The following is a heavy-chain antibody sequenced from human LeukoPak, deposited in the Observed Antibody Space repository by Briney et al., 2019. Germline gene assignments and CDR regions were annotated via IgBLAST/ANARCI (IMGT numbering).Heavy chain of an antibody. CDR1: GYTFTGYY. CDR2: INPNSGGT. V-gene: IGHV1-2*02. J-gene: IGHJ5*02. CDR3: ARGVPFRAVVPAASGHWFDP. Sequence: ATVKVSCKASGYTFTGYYMHWVRQAPGQGLEWMGWINPNSGGTNYAQKFQGRVTMTRDTSISTAYMELSRLRSDDTAVYYCARGVPFRAVVPAASGHWFDPWGQGTQVTVSS. D-gene: IGHD2-2*01.